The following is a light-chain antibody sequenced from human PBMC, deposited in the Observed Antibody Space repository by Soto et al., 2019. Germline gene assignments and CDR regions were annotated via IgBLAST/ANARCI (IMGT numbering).Light chain of an antibody. CDR1: QTISSW. V-gene: IGKV1-5*03. CDR2: KAS. CDR3: QHYNSYSEA. Sequence: DIQMTQSPSTLSGSVGDRVTITCRAIQTISSWLAWYQQKPGKAPKLLIYKASTLKSGVPSRFSGSGSGTEFTLTISSLQPDDFATYYCQHYNSYSEAFGQGTRW. J-gene: IGKJ1*01.